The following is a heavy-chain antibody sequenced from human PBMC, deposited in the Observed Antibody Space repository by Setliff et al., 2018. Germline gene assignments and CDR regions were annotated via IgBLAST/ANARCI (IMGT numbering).Heavy chain of an antibody. CDR1: GFTFSSYA. CDR3: ASTQRGTSSEC. D-gene: IGHD6-6*01. Sequence: PGGSLRLSCVASGFTFSSYAMNWVRQAPGKGLEWVSGITGSGAGTYYADSVEGRFTISRDNSDNTLYLEMISPRAEDTAVYYCASTQRGTSSECWGQGTLVTVSS. V-gene: IGHV3-23*01. J-gene: IGHJ4*02. CDR2: ITGSGAGT.